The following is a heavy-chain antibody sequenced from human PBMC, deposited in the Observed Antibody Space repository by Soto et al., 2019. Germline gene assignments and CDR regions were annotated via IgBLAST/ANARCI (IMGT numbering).Heavy chain of an antibody. Sequence: QVQLVQSGAEVKKPGSSVKVSCKASGGTFSSYAISWVRQAPGQGLEWMGGIIPIFGTANYAQKFQGRVTITADXXTXTXXMELSSLRSEDTAVYYCARARWLHRGQSPYNWFDPWGQGTLVTVSS. J-gene: IGHJ5*02. V-gene: IGHV1-69*12. CDR3: ARARWLHRGQSPYNWFDP. CDR2: IIPIFGTA. CDR1: GGTFSSYA. D-gene: IGHD5-12*01.